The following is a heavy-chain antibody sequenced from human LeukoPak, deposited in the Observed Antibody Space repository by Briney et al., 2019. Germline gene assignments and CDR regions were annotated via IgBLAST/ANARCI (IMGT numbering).Heavy chain of an antibody. CDR2: IYTSGST. CDR1: GGSISSGSYY. D-gene: IGHD6-13*01. V-gene: IGHV4-61*02. Sequence: PSETLSLTCTVSGGSISSGSYYWSWIRQPAGKGLEWIGRIYTSGSTNYNPSLKSRVTISVDTSKNQFSLKLSSVTAADTAVYYCARAWGIAAGESAFDIWGQGTMVTVSS. CDR3: ARAWGIAAGESAFDI. J-gene: IGHJ3*02.